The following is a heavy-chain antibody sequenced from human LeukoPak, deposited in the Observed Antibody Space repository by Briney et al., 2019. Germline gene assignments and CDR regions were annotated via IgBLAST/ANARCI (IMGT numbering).Heavy chain of an antibody. V-gene: IGHV3-11*04. D-gene: IGHD4-11*01. CDR1: GFTFSDYY. CDR2: ISSSGSTI. J-gene: IGHJ4*02. Sequence: GGPLRLSCAASGFTFSDYYMSWIRQAPGKGLEWVSYISSSGSTIYYADSVKGRFTISRDNAKNSLYLQMNSLRAEDTAVYYCARHGPYDYSTPPYYFDYWGQGTLVTVSS. CDR3: ARHGPYDYSTPPYYFDY.